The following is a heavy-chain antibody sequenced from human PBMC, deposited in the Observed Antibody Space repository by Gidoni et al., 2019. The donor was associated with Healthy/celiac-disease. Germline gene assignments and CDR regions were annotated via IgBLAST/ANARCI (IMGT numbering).Heavy chain of an antibody. J-gene: IGHJ6*02. Sequence: QVQLVQSGAEVKKPGSSVKVSCKASGGTSSSYALSWVRQAPGQGLEWMGGIIPIFGTANYAQKFQGRVTITADESTSTAYMELSSLRSEDTAVYYCARGWFGELLYSRYYYYGMDVWGQGTTVTVSS. CDR2: IIPIFGTA. D-gene: IGHD3-10*01. CDR3: ARGWFGELLYSRYYYYGMDV. CDR1: GGTSSSYA. V-gene: IGHV1-69*01.